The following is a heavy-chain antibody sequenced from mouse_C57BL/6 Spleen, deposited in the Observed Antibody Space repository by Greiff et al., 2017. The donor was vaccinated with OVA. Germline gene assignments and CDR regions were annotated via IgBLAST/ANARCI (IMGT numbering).Heavy chain of an antibody. CDR2: IYPGSGNT. CDR1: GYTFTDYY. Sequence: QVQLQQSGPELVKPGASVKISCKASGYTFTDYYINWVKQRPGQGLAWIGWIYPGSGNTKYNEKFKGKATLTVDTSSSTAYMQLSSRTSEDSAVYFGASRWLLLDYAMDYWGQGTSVTVSS. V-gene: IGHV1-84*01. CDR3: ASRWLLLDYAMDY. D-gene: IGHD2-3*01. J-gene: IGHJ4*01.